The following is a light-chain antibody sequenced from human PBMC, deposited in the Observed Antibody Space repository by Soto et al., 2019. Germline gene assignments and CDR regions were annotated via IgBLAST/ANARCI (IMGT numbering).Light chain of an antibody. CDR3: SSYAGSNSLHVV. Sequence: QSALTQPRSVSGSPGQSVTFSCTGTSGDIGAYNYVSWYQFHPGKAPKMIIYDVNKRPSGVPDRFSGSKSGNTASLTISWLQAEDEADYYCSSYAGSNSLHVVFGGGTKLTVL. CDR2: DVN. J-gene: IGLJ2*01. V-gene: IGLV2-11*01. CDR1: SGDIGAYNY.